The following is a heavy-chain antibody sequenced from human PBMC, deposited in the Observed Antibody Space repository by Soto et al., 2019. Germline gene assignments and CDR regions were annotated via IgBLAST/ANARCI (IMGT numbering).Heavy chain of an antibody. J-gene: IGHJ4*02. V-gene: IGHV3-48*01. CDR3: ARADYGDYGIDY. CDR2: ISSSSSTI. Sequence: GGSLRLSCAASGLSLINTWMHWIRQAPGKGLEWVSYISSSSSTIYYADSVKGRFTISRDNAKNSLYLQMNSLRAEDTAVSYCARADYGDYGIDYWGQGTLVTVSS. CDR1: GLSLINTW. D-gene: IGHD4-17*01.